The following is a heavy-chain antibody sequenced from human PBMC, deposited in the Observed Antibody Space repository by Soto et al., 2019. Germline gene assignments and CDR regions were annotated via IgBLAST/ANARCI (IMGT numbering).Heavy chain of an antibody. J-gene: IGHJ3*01. CDR1: GSTNSSYA. D-gene: IGHD3-22*01. CDR3: AREGYYDSSGAH. CDR2: IIPIFGTA. Sequence: SAVKPSCKAPGSTNSSYAISWVRQAPGQGLEWMGGIIPIFGTANYAQKFQGRVTITADESTSTAYMELSSLRSEDTAVYYCAREGYYDSSGAHWGQGTMVTVSS. V-gene: IGHV1-69*13.